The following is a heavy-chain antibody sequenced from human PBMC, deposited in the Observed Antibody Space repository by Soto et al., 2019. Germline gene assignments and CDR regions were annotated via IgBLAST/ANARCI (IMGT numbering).Heavy chain of an antibody. CDR1: GYTLTKLS. D-gene: IGHD1-1*01. Sequence: ASVKVSCKVFGYTLTKLSIHWVRQAPGKGLEWMGGVDPEDGDTTYAQNFQGRVTMTEDTSTDTAYVELSSLKSEDTAVYYCAIDSNNWFNWFDPWGQGTLVTV. CDR2: VDPEDGDT. J-gene: IGHJ5*02. V-gene: IGHV1-24*01. CDR3: AIDSNNWFNWFDP.